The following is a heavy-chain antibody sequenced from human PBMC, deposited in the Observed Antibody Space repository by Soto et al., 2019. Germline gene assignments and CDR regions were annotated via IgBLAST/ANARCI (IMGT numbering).Heavy chain of an antibody. CDR1: GGSISSGGYS. CDR2: VSSTGNT. Sequence: PSETLSLTCTVSGGSISSGGYSWSWVRQPPVKGLEWIGYVSSTGNTNYNPSLKSRVTLSLDTSTNEVSLSLASVTAADAAVYFCARFSPPRKSYDSNPGWFDPWGQGILVTVSS. CDR3: ARFSPPRKSYDSNPGWFDP. V-gene: IGHV4-61*08. D-gene: IGHD3-22*01. J-gene: IGHJ5*02.